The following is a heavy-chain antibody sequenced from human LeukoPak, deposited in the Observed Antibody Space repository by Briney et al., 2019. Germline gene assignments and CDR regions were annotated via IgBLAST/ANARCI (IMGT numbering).Heavy chain of an antibody. CDR1: GDSVSTNSAA. J-gene: IGHJ6*03. V-gene: IGHV6-1*01. CDR2: TYYRSQWYN. Sequence: SQTLSLTCAISGDSVSTNSAAWVWIRQSPARGLEWLGRTYYRSQWYNDYAVSVKSRITINPDTSKNQFSLQLNSVTPEDTAVYYCSRKWELLRGGYYYYYMDVWGKGTTVTVSS. D-gene: IGHD1-26*01. CDR3: SRKWELLRGGYYYYYMDV.